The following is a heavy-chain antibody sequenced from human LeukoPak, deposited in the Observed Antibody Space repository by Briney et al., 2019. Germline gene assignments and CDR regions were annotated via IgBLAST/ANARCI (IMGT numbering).Heavy chain of an antibody. CDR1: GFTFSSYA. CDR2: ISYDGSNK. D-gene: IGHD2-15*01. J-gene: IGHJ4*02. V-gene: IGHV3-30*04. CDR3: AREKQPGRTPFDY. Sequence: PGGSLRLSCAASGFTFSSYAMHWVRQAPGKGLEWAAVISYDGSNKYYADSVKGRFTISRDNSKNTLYLQMNSLRAEDTAVYYCAREKQPGRTPFDYWGQGSLVTVSS.